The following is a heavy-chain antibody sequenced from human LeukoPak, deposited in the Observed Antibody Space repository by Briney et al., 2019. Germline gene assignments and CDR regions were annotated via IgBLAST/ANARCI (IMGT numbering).Heavy chain of an antibody. J-gene: IGHJ4*02. CDR3: AKGGGYCSSTSCYHFDY. D-gene: IGHD2-2*01. CDR2: IRYDGSNK. Sequence: PGGSLRLSCAASGFTFSSYGMHWVRQAPGKGLEWVAFIRYDGSNKYYADSVKGRFTISRDNSKNTLYLQMNSLRAEDTAVYYCAKGGGYCSSTSCYHFDYWGQGTLVTVSS. V-gene: IGHV3-30*02. CDR1: GFTFSSYG.